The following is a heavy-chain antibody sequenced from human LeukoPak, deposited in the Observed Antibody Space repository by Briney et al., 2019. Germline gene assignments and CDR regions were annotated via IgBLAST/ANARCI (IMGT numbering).Heavy chain of an antibody. Sequence: GGSLILSCAVSGFSVTNSYMDWVRQAPGKGLERVSLIRGSGATLYADSVKGRFTISRDDSKNTVYLQMNSLRVEDTAVYFCVRDRAGTQDWVEFDPWGQGTLVTVSS. V-gene: IGHV3-66*03. J-gene: IGHJ5*02. CDR3: VRDRAGTQDWVEFDP. CDR1: GFSVTNSY. CDR2: IRGSGAT. D-gene: IGHD3-10*01.